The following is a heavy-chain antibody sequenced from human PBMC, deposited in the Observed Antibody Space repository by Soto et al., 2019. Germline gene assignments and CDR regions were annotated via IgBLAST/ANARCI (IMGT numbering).Heavy chain of an antibody. V-gene: IGHV4-59*01. D-gene: IGHD6-19*01. CDR3: ARSIAVAGRGYNWFDP. CDR1: GGSISSYY. J-gene: IGHJ5*02. Sequence: SETLSLTCTVSGGSISSYYWSWIRQPPGKGLEWIGYIYYSGSTNYNPSLKSRVTISVDTSKNQFSLKLSSVTAADTAVYYCARSIAVAGRGYNWFDPWGQGTLVTVSS. CDR2: IYYSGST.